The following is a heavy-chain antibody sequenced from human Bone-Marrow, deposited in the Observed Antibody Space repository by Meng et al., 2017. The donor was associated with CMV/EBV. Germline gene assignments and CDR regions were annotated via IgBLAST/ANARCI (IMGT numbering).Heavy chain of an antibody. D-gene: IGHD2-2*02. V-gene: IGHV1-2*02. J-gene: IGHJ5*02. CDR2: INPNSGGT. CDR3: ARDLRGCSSTGCYTSVWFDP. Sequence: ASVKVSCKASGYTFTGYYMHWVRQAPGQGLEWMGWINPNSGGTNYAQKFQGRVTMTRDTSISTAYMELSRLRSDDTAVYYCARDLRGCSSTGCYTSVWFDPWGQGTLVTVSS. CDR1: GYTFTGYY.